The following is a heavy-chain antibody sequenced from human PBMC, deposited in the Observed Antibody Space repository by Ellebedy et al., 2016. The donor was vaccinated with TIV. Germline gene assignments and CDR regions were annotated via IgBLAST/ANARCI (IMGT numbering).Heavy chain of an antibody. D-gene: IGHD5-12*01. J-gene: IGHJ4*02. CDR3: ARDRGYDTFDY. CDR2: LSSTSSYI. Sequence: PGGSLRLSCAASGFTFSRYTINWVRQAPGKGLEWVSSLSSTSSYIYYADSAKGRFTISRDNAKNSLFLQMNSLGAEDTAVYYCARDRGYDTFDYWGQGILVTVSS. V-gene: IGHV3-21*01. CDR1: GFTFSRYT.